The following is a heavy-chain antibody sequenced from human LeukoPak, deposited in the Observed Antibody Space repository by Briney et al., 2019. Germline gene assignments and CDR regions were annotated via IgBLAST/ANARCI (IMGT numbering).Heavy chain of an antibody. V-gene: IGHV4-4*07. CDR3: ARLLGWSGPINWFDP. CDR2: IYTSGST. Sequence: PSETLSLTCTVSGGSISTDYWTWIRQPAGKGLEWIGLIYTSGSTNYNPSLKSRVTMSLDTSKNQFSLKLTSVTAADTAVYYCARLLGWSGPINWFDPWGRGTLVTVSS. D-gene: IGHD3-3*01. J-gene: IGHJ5*02. CDR1: GGSISTDY.